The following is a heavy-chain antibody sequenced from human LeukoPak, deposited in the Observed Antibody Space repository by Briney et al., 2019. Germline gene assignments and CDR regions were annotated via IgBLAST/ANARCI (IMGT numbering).Heavy chain of an antibody. CDR3: ATLLWVRGVTQYYFDY. Sequence: SETLSLTCTVSGGSISSSSYYWGWIRQPPGKGLEWIGSIYCSGSTYYNPSLKSRVTISVDTSKNQFSLKLSSVTAADTAVYYCATLLWVRGVTQYYFDYWGQGTLVTVSS. CDR1: GGSISSSSYY. V-gene: IGHV4-39*01. CDR2: IYCSGST. J-gene: IGHJ4*02. D-gene: IGHD3-10*01.